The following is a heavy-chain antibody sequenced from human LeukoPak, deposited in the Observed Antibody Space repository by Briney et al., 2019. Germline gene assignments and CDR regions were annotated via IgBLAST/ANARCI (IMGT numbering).Heavy chain of an antibody. CDR3: AMEGHYYDSSGYYGY. V-gene: IGHV1-69*04. D-gene: IGHD3-22*01. Sequence: SVKVSCKASGGTFSSYAISWVRQAPGQGLEWMGRIIPILGIANYAQKFQGRVAITADKSTSTAYMELSSLRSEDTAVYYCAMEGHYYDSSGYYGYWGQGTLVTVSS. CDR1: GGTFSSYA. CDR2: IIPILGIA. J-gene: IGHJ4*02.